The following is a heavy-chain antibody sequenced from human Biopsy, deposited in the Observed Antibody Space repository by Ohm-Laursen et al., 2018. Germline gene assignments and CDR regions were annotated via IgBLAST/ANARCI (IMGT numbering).Heavy chain of an antibody. CDR3: ARLGSGDYFPTFFDF. D-gene: IGHD5-12*01. J-gene: IGHJ4*02. V-gene: IGHV4-31*02. CDR2: IFYSANT. Sequence: TLSLTWTVSGVSINGGRYYWNWIRHHPGKGLEWIGNIFYSANTYYNPSLKSRVTISVDTSKNQFSLKLSSATAADTAVYYCARLGSGDYFPTFFDFWGQGALVTVSS. CDR1: GVSINGGRYY.